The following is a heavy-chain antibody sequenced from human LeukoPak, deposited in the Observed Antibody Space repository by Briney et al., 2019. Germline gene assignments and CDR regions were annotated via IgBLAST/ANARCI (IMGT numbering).Heavy chain of an antibody. CDR2: IYYSGST. Sequence: SETLSLTCTLSGGSISSSSYYWGWIRQPPRKGLEWIGSIYYSGSTYYSPSLKSRVTISVDTSKNQFSLKLSSVTAADTAVYYCARSTGLERRLAPFDPWGQGTLVTVSS. J-gene: IGHJ5*02. V-gene: IGHV4-39*01. CDR3: ARSTGLERRLAPFDP. D-gene: IGHD1-1*01. CDR1: GGSISSSSYY.